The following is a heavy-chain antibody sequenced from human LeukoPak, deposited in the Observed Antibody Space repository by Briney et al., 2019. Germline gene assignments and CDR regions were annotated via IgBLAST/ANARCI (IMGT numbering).Heavy chain of an antibody. D-gene: IGHD3/OR15-3a*01. CDR1: GGSISSHY. CDR3: ARNGAVDWDAEYAFDI. V-gene: IGHV4-59*11. Sequence: SETLSLTCTVSGGSISSHYWSWIRQPPGKGLEWIGYMYYSGSTKYNSSLKSRVTISVDTSKNQFSLKLSSVTAADTAVYYCARNGAVDWDAEYAFDIWGQGTWVTVSP. J-gene: IGHJ3*02. CDR2: MYYSGST.